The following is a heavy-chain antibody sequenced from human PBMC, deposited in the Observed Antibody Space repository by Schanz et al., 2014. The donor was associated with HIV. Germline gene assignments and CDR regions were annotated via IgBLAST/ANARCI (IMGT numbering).Heavy chain of an antibody. CDR2: ISESGGRT. D-gene: IGHD3-22*01. CDR3: AKPEYDSRGNSQSHFDY. J-gene: IGHJ4*02. Sequence: EVQLVESGGGLVQPGGSLRLSCAASGFTFSRYWMTWVRQAPGKGLEWVSSISESGGRTYYADSVNGRFTISRDNSKNTLYLQMTTLRTEDTAVYYCAKPEYDSRGNSQSHFDYWGQGTLVTVSS. CDR1: GFTFSRYW. V-gene: IGHV3-23*04.